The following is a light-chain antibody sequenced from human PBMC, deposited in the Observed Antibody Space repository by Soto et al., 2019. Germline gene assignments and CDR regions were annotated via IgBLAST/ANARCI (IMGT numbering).Light chain of an antibody. CDR1: QSVSSSS. V-gene: IGKV3-20*01. J-gene: IGKJ2*01. CDR3: QHFGSSPGYT. Sequence: EIVLTQSPGTLFLSPGERATLSCRASQSVSSSSLAWYQKKPGQAPRLLIYGASSRATGIPDRFSGSGSGTDFTLTISRLEPEDFAVYFCQHFGSSPGYTFGQGTKLQIK. CDR2: GAS.